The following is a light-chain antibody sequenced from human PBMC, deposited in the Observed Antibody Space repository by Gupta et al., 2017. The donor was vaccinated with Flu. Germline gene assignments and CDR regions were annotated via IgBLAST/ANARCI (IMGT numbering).Light chain of an antibody. CDR2: GAS. V-gene: IGKV3-15*01. Sequence: EIVMTQSPATLSLSPGQRATLSCRASQSVGSYLAWYQQKPGQAPRLLIYGASTRATGIPARFSGSGSGTAFPRTISSLPSEDLAVYSCQQVNNGPRTFGQGTKVEIK. CDR1: QSVGSY. J-gene: IGKJ1*01. CDR3: QQVNNGPRT.